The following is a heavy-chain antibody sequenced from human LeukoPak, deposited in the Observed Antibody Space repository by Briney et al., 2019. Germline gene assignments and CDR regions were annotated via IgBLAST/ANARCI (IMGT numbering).Heavy chain of an antibody. J-gene: IGHJ5*02. CDR2: INPNSGGT. D-gene: IGHD5-18*01. Sequence: ASVKVSCKASGGTFSSYAISWVRQASGQGLEWMGWINPNSGGTNYAQKFQGRVTMTRDTSISTAYMELSRLRSDDTAVYYCARDIVMVTYWFDPWGQGTLVTVSS. CDR3: ARDIVMVTYWFDP. V-gene: IGHV1-2*02. CDR1: GGTFSSYA.